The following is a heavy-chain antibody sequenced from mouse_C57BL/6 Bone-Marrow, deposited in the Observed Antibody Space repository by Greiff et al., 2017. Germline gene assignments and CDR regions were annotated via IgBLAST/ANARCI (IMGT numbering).Heavy chain of an antibody. CDR1: GFTFSSYG. J-gene: IGHJ4*01. CDR2: ISSGGSYT. CDR3: ARRASTGPYAMDY. Sequence: EVKLVESGGDLVKPGGSLKLSCAASGFTFSSYGMSWVRQTPDKRLEWVATISSGGSYTYYPDSVKGRFTISRDNAKNTLYLQMSSLKSEDTAMYYCARRASTGPYAMDYWGQGTSVTVSS. D-gene: IGHD4-1*02. V-gene: IGHV5-6*02.